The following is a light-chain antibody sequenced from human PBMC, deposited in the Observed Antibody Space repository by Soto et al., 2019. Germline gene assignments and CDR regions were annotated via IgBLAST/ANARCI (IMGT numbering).Light chain of an antibody. CDR1: QSVSSK. CDR3: QQYENSPIT. V-gene: IGKV3-20*01. J-gene: IGKJ5*01. Sequence: IVMTQSPATLSVSPGERATLSCRASQSVSSKLAWYQQKPGQAPRLLIYDTSSRATGIPDRFSGTGSETDFTLTINRLEPEDFAVYYCQQYENSPITFGQGTRLEIK. CDR2: DTS.